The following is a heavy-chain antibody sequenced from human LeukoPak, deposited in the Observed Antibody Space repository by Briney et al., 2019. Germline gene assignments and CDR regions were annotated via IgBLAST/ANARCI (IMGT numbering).Heavy chain of an antibody. J-gene: IGHJ6*03. CDR2: IIPIFGTA. CDR1: GCTFSSYA. D-gene: IGHD1-1*01. Sequence: SVKVSCKASGCTFSSYAISWVRQAPGQGLEWMGGIIPIFGTANYAQKFQGRVKITADKSTSTAYMELSSLRSEDTAVYYCARDGATGTTHYYYYYMDVWGKGTTVTVSS. V-gene: IGHV1-69*06. CDR3: ARDGATGTTHYYYYYMDV.